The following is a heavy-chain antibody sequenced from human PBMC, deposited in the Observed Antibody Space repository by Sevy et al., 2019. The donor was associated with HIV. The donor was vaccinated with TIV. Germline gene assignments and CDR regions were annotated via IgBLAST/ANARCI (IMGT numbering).Heavy chain of an antibody. V-gene: IGHV3-7*01. CDR3: ARDALDNYYNY. CDR2: IKRDGSEK. J-gene: IGHJ4*02. D-gene: IGHD1-26*01. Sequence: GSLRLSCVASGFSFSDYWMTWVRQAPGKGLEWVANIKRDGSEKYYADSVKGRFSISRDNSKNSLYLQMNSLRAEDTAIYYCARDALDNYYNYWGQGTLVTVSS. CDR1: GFSFSDYW.